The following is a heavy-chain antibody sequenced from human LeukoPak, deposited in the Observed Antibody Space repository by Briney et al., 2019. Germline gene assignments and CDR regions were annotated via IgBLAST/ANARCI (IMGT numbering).Heavy chain of an antibody. CDR2: MSSNGATI. CDR3: ARAANSGSFRGYIDF. CDR1: GFSVSDYS. J-gene: IGHJ4*02. Sequence: PGGSLRLSCAASGFSVSDYSMNWVRQAPGKGLEWISYMSSNGATIFYAESVRGRYTISRDSGKNSLHLQMNSLRDEDTAVYFCARAANSGSFRGYIDFWGQGTLVTVSS. D-gene: IGHD1-26*01. V-gene: IGHV3-48*02.